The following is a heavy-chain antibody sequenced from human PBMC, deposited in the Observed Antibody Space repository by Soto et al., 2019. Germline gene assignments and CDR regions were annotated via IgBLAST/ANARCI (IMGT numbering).Heavy chain of an antibody. CDR2: TYFRSKWSN. V-gene: IGHV6-1*01. J-gene: IGHJ3*01. Sequence: TPSLTCAISGDSVSSNSAAWNWIRQSPSRGLEWLGRTYFRSKWSNDYAVSVEGRITINPDTFKNQFSLRLNSLTPEDTGVYYCARGYAFDVWGQGTMVTVSS. CDR3: ARGYAFDV. CDR1: GDSVSSNSAA.